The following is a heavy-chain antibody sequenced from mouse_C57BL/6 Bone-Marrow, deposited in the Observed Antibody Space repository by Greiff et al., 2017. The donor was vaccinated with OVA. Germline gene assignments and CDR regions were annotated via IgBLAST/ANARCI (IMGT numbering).Heavy chain of an antibody. D-gene: IGHD2-1*01. CDR3: ARDDGNYVPPWFAY. V-gene: IGHV5-15*01. CDR1: GFTFSDYG. Sequence: EVKLVESGGGLVQPGGSLKLSCAASGFTFSDYGMAWVRQAPRKGPEWVAFISNLAYSIYYADTVTGRFTISRENAKNTLYLEMSSLRSEDTAMYYCARDDGNYVPPWFAYWGQGTLVTVSA. CDR2: ISNLAYSI. J-gene: IGHJ3*01.